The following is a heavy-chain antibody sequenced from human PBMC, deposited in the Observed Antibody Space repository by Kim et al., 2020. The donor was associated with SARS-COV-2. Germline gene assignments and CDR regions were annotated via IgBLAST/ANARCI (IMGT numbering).Heavy chain of an antibody. V-gene: IGHV3-9*01. Sequence: GGSLRLSCAASGFTFDDYAMHWVRQAPGKGLEWVSGISWNSGSIGYADSVKGRFTISRDNAKNSLYLQMNSLRAEDTALYYCARTMVRGVNDAFDIWGQGTMVTVSS. CDR1: GFTFDDYA. D-gene: IGHD3-10*01. J-gene: IGHJ3*02. CDR2: ISWNSGSI. CDR3: ARTMVRGVNDAFDI.